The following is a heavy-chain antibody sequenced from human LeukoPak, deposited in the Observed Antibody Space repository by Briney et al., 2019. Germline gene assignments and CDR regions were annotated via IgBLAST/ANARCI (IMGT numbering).Heavy chain of an antibody. CDR1: GYTFTRYA. V-gene: IGHV7-4-1*02. J-gene: IGHJ4*02. CDR2: INMYTANP. D-gene: IGHD2-2*01. Sequence: ASVKVSCKASGYTFTRYAINWLRQAPGQGLEWMGWINMYTANPAYAQGFTERFVFSLDTSVSTVYLQISSLKAEDTAMYYCASDEYCTSTSCNFFWGQGTLVTVSS. CDR3: ASDEYCTSTSCNFF.